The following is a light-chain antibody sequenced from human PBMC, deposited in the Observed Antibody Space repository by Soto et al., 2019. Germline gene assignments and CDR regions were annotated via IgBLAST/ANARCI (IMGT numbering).Light chain of an antibody. Sequence: SYELTQPPSVSVSPGQAASITCSGDQLGSKYTSWYQQKPGQPPVLVIYQDNKRPSGIPERFSGSNSGNTATLTISGTQAMDEADYYCQAWDSSTDVFGTGTKLTVL. CDR1: QLGSKY. V-gene: IGLV3-1*01. CDR3: QAWDSSTDV. J-gene: IGLJ1*01. CDR2: QDN.